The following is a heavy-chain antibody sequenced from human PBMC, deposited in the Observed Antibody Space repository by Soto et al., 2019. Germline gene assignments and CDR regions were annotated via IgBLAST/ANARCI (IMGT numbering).Heavy chain of an antibody. V-gene: IGHV3-74*01. J-gene: IGHJ4*02. Sequence: GGSLRLSCAASGFTFSSYWMHWVRQAPGKGLVWVSRINSDGSSTSYADSVKGRFTISRDNAKNTLYLQMNSLRAEDTAVYYCGIASWQLAPFDYWGQGTLVTVSS. CDR3: GIASWQLAPFDY. D-gene: IGHD6-13*01. CDR2: INSDGSST. CDR1: GFTFSSYW.